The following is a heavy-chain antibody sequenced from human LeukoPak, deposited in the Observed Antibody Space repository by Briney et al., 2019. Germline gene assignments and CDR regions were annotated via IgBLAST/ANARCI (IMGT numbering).Heavy chain of an antibody. CDR3: AKDHHYDILAGYCDY. CDR1: GFTFDDYA. Sequence: GGSLRLSCAASGFTFDDYAMHWVRQAPGKVLEWVSGISWNSGSIGYADSVKGRFTISRDNAKNSLYLQMNSLRAEDTALYYCAKDHHYDILAGYCDYWGQGTLVTVSS. V-gene: IGHV3-9*01. D-gene: IGHD3-9*01. CDR2: ISWNSGSI. J-gene: IGHJ4*02.